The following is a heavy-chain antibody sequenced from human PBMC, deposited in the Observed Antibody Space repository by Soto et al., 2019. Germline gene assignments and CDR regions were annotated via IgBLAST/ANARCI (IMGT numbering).Heavy chain of an antibody. CDR1: GYTFTSYD. Sequence: ASVKVSCKASGYTFTSYDINWVRQATGQGLEWMGWMNPNSGNTGYAQKFQGRVTMTRNTSISTAYMELSSLRSEDTAVYYCARGDDFWSGYYYGMDVWCQGTTVTVSS. J-gene: IGHJ6*02. CDR3: ARGDDFWSGYYYGMDV. V-gene: IGHV1-8*01. D-gene: IGHD3-3*01. CDR2: MNPNSGNT.